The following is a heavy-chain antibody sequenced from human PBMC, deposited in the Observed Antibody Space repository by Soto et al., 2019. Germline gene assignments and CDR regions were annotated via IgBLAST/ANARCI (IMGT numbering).Heavy chain of an antibody. D-gene: IGHD3-9*01. V-gene: IGHV4-39*01. CDR3: ARHDDIYYGMDV. J-gene: IGHJ6*02. Sequence: PSETLSLTCTVSGGSISSSSYYWGWIRQPPGKGLEWIGSIYYSGSTYYNPSLKSRVTISVDTSKNQFSLKLSSVTAADTAVYYCARHDDIYYGMDVWGQGTTVTVSS. CDR1: GGSISSSSYY. CDR2: IYYSGST.